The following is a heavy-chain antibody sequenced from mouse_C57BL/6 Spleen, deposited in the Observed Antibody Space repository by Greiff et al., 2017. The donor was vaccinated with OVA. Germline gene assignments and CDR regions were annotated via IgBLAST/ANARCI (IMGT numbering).Heavy chain of an antibody. CDR1: GYAFSSSW. Sequence: VKLVESGPELVKPGASVKISCKASGYAFSSSWMNWVKQRPGKGLEWIGRIYPGDGDTNYNGKFKGKATLTADKSSSTAYMQLSSLTSEDSAVYFCARSPTAVGGYFDVWGTGTTVTVSS. J-gene: IGHJ1*03. CDR3: ARSPTAVGGYFDV. V-gene: IGHV1-82*01. D-gene: IGHD1-1*01. CDR2: IYPGDGDT.